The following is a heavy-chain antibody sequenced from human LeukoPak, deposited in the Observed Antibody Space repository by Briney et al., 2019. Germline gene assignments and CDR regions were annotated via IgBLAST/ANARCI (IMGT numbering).Heavy chain of an antibody. D-gene: IGHD2-21*02. J-gene: IGHJ4*02. CDR2: ISGSGGST. CDR1: GFTFSSYA. V-gene: IGHV3-23*01. CDR3: AKDSGKPVTFFDY. Sequence: GGSLRLSCAASGFTFSSYAMSWVRQAPGKGLEWVSAISGSGGSTYCADSVKGRFTISRDNSKNTLYLQMNSLRAEDTAVYYCAKDSGKPVTFFDYWGQGTLVTVSS.